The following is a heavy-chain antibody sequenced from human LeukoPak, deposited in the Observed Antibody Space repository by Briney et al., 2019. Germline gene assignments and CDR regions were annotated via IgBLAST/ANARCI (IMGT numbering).Heavy chain of an antibody. D-gene: IGHD2-15*01. CDR3: ARVGVGVAADWFDP. CDR2: INPNSGGT. V-gene: IGHV1-2*02. CDR1: GYTFTGYY. Sequence: ASVKVSCKASGYTFTGYYMHWVRQAPGQGLEWMGWINPNSGGTNYAQKFQGRVTMTRDTSISTAYMELSRLRSDDTAVYYCARVGVGVAADWFDPWGQGTLVTVSS. J-gene: IGHJ5*02.